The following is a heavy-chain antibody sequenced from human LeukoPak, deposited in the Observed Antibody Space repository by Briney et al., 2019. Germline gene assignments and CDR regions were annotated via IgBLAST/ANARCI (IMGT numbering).Heavy chain of an antibody. CDR3: ARDVSAGNSEFFDY. D-gene: IGHD4-23*01. CDR1: GYTFTSYY. J-gene: IGHJ4*02. Sequence: ASVKVSCKASGYTFTSYYMHWVRQAPGQGLEWMGIINPSGGSTSYAQKFQGRVTITADESTSTAYMELSSLRSDDTAVYYCARDVSAGNSEFFDYWGQGTLVTVSS. CDR2: INPSGGST. V-gene: IGHV1-46*01.